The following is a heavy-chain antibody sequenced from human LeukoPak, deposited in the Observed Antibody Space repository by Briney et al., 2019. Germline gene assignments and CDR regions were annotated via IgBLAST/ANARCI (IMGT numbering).Heavy chain of an antibody. Sequence: GGSLRLSCAASGFTFSSYAMSWVRQAPGKGLEWVSAISGSGDSTYYADSVKGRFTISRDNSKNTLYLQMNSLRAEDTAVYYCAKLQGQWPTPQDYWGQGTLVTVSS. CDR1: GFTFSSYA. V-gene: IGHV3-23*01. CDR2: ISGSGDST. CDR3: AKLQGQWPTPQDY. D-gene: IGHD6-19*01. J-gene: IGHJ4*02.